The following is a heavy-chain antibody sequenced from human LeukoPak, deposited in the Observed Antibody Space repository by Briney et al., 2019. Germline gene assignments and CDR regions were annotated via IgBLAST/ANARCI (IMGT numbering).Heavy chain of an antibody. D-gene: IGHD5-24*01. CDR2: ISGSGGST. J-gene: IGHJ4*02. V-gene: IGHV3-23*01. Sequence: GGSLRLSCAASGFTFSSYAMSWVRQAPGKGLEWVSAISGSGGSTYYADSVKGRFTISRDNSKNTPYLQMNSLRAEDTAVYYCAKDQGPGDGYNWWGQGTLVTVSS. CDR3: AKDQGPGDGYNW. CDR1: GFTFSSYA.